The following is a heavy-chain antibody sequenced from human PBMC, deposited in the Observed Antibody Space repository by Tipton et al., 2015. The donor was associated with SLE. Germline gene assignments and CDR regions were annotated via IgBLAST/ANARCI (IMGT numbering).Heavy chain of an antibody. CDR2: IHGGSST. J-gene: IGHJ6*02. D-gene: IGHD3-10*01. V-gene: IGHV3-23*03. CDR1: GFTFSSYA. CDR3: AKSSTCGSGVYYYNGMDV. Sequence: GSLRLSCAASGFTFSSYAMSWVRQAPGKGLEWVSVIHGGSSTYYADSVTGRFTISRDNSKKTLYLQMNSLRAEDTAVYYCAKSSTCGSGVYYYNGMDVWGRVTPVTVAS.